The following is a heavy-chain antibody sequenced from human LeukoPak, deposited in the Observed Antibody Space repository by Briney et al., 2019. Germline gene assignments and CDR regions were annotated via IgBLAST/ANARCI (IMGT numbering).Heavy chain of an antibody. CDR3: ARVHPYYDSSGYYYGFDY. CDR2: ISSSSSTI. V-gene: IGHV3-48*04. CDR1: GFTFSSYS. J-gene: IGHJ4*02. D-gene: IGHD3-22*01. Sequence: GGSLRLSCAASGFTFSSYSMNWVRQAPGKGLEWASYISSSSSTIYYADSVKGRFTTSRDNAKNSLYLQMNSLRAEDTAVYYCARVHPYYDSSGYYYGFDYWGQGTLVTVSS.